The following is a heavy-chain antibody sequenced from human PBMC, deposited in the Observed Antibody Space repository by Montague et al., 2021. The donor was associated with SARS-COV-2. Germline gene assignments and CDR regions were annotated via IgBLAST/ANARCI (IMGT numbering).Heavy chain of an antibody. V-gene: IGHV4-59*01. CDR2: SRLE. Sequence: SRLEKKNPSLKRRVTKSVDTSKNQFSLKLSSVTAADTSVYYCAREKVYWSRTSCDESWFDHWGQGILVTV. J-gene: IGHJ5*02. CDR3: AREKVYWSRTSCDESWFDH. D-gene: IGHD2-2*01.